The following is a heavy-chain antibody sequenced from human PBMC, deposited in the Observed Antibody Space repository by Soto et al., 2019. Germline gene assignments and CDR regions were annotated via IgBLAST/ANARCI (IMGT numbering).Heavy chain of an antibody. CDR1: GFTFSSYW. Sequence: GGSLRLSCAASGFTFSSYWMHWVRQAPGKGLVWVSRINSDGSSTSYADSVKGRFTISRDNAKNTLYLQMNSLRAEDTAVYYCARDNRRASGARYNWFDPWGQGTLVTVS. CDR3: ARDNRRASGARYNWFDP. J-gene: IGHJ5*02. CDR2: INSDGSST. V-gene: IGHV3-74*01. D-gene: IGHD2-8*02.